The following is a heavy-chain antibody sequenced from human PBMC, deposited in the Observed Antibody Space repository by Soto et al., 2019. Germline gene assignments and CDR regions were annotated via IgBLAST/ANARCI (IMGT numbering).Heavy chain of an antibody. V-gene: IGHV3-30-3*01. J-gene: IGHJ6*02. D-gene: IGHD6-19*01. CDR3: ARDQHSSGWSIMDV. CDR2: ISYDGSNK. CDR1: GFTFSSYA. Sequence: VQLVESGGGVVQPGRSLRLSCAASGFTFSSYAMHWVRQAPGKGLEWVAVISYDGSNKYYADSVKGRFTISRDNSKNKLYLQRNSLRAEDTAVYYCARDQHSSGWSIMDVWGQGTTVTVSS.